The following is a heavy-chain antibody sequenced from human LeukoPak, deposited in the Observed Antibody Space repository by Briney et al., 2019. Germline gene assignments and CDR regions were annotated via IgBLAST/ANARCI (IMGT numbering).Heavy chain of an antibody. Sequence: ASVKVSCKASGYTFTSYGISWVRQAPGQGLEWMGWISAYNGNTNYAQKLQGRVTMTTDTSTSTAYMELRSLRSDDMAVYYCAREYCSGGSCWHYYYYGMDVWGQGTTVTVSS. J-gene: IGHJ6*02. CDR3: AREYCSGGSCWHYYYYGMDV. D-gene: IGHD2-15*01. CDR2: ISAYNGNT. V-gene: IGHV1-18*03. CDR1: GYTFTSYG.